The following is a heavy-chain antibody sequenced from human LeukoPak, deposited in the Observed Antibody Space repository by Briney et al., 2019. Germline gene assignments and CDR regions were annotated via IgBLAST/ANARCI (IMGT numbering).Heavy chain of an antibody. Sequence: GASVNVSCKASGYTFTSYYMHWVRQAPGQGLEWMGIINPSGGSTSYAQKFQGRVTMTRHMSTSTVYMELSILTSEEAALHYSERDSLGPSAAASTSSRIDYWGQGTLVHVSS. CDR1: GYTFTSYY. CDR3: ERDSLGPSAAASTSSRIDY. J-gene: IGHJ4*02. V-gene: IGHV1-46*01. D-gene: IGHD6-13*01. CDR2: INPSGGST.